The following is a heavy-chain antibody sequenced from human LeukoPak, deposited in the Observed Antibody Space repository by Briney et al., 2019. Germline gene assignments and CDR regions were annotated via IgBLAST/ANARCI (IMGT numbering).Heavy chain of an antibody. CDR2: IYYIGST. D-gene: IGHD3-16*02. CDR3: ARDWDDYVWGSYRYSWFDP. J-gene: IGHJ5*02. CDR1: GGSISSYY. V-gene: IGHV4-59*01. Sequence: SETLSLTCTVAGGSISSYYWSWIRQPPGKGLEWIGYIYYIGSTNYNPCLKSRFTISVDTSNNQFSLKLSSVTAAETAVYYCARDWDDYVWGSYRYSWFDPWGQGTLVTVSS.